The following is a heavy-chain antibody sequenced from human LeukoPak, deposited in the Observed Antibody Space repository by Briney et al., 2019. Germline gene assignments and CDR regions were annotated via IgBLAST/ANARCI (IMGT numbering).Heavy chain of an antibody. CDR1: GGSISSCDYY. D-gene: IGHD6-6*01. CDR3: ANQGSSASEY. J-gene: IGHJ4*02. CDR2: IYYSGST. V-gene: IGHV4-30-4*08. Sequence: SETLSLTCTVSGGSISSCDYYWSWIRQPPGKGLEWIGYIYYSGSTYYNPSLKSRVTISVDTSKTQFSLKLSSVTAADTAVYYCANQGSSASEYWGQGTLVTVSS.